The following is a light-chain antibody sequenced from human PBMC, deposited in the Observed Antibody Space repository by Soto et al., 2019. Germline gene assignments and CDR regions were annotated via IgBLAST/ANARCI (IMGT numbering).Light chain of an antibody. CDR3: QAWDSSTANV. CDR2: QDS. CDR1: NLGDKY. Sequence: SYELTQPPSVSVSPGQTASITCSGANLGDKYACWYQQKPGQSPVRVIYQDSKRPSGIPERFSGSNSGNTATLTISGTQAMDEADYYCQAWDSSTANVFGGGTKLTVL. J-gene: IGLJ2*01. V-gene: IGLV3-1*01.